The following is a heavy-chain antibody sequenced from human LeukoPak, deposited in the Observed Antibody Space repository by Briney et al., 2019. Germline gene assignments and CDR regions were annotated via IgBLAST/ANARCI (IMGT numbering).Heavy chain of an antibody. V-gene: IGHV4-61*02. CDR1: GGSISSGSYY. Sequence: PSETLSLTCTVSGGSISSGSYYWSWIRQPAGKGLEWIGRIYTSGSTNYNPSPKSRVTISVDTSKNQFSLKLSSVTAADTAVYYCSGIQLWADDAFDIWGQGTMVTVSS. J-gene: IGHJ3*02. CDR2: IYTSGST. CDR3: SGIQLWADDAFDI. D-gene: IGHD5-18*01.